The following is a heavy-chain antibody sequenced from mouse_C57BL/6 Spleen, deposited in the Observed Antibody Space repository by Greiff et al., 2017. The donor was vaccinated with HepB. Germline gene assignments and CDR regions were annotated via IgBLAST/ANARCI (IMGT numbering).Heavy chain of an antibody. CDR1: GFTFSDYY. D-gene: IGHD2-2*01. J-gene: IGHJ1*03. V-gene: IGHV5-16*01. CDR3: ARKGPSMVTTYWYFDV. CDR2: INYDGSST. Sequence: EVKLMESEGGLVQPGSSMKLSCTASGFTFSDYYMAWVRQVPEKGLEWVANINYDGSSTYYLDSLKSRFIISRDNAKNILYLQMSSLKSEDTATYYCARKGPSMVTTYWYFDVWGTGTTVTVSS.